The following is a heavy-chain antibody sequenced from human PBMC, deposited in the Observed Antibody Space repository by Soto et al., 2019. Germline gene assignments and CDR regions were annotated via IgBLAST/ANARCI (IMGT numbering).Heavy chain of an antibody. CDR3: VRARVDY. J-gene: IGHJ4*02. Sequence: EVQLVESVGGFVQPGGSLRLSCAASGFTISNYWMTWVRQAPGKGLEWVATIKEDGSEKYYGDSLRGRFTISRDNAENSVYLQMNSLRAEDTAVYYCVRARVDYWGQGTLVTVSS. CDR1: GFTISNYW. CDR2: IKEDGSEK. V-gene: IGHV3-7*04.